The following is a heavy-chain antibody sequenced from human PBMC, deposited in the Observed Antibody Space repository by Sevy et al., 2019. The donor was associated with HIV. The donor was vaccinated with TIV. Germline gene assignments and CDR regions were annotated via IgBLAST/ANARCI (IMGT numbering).Heavy chain of an antibody. D-gene: IGHD4-17*01. CDR1: GITFIDYF. CDR3: ARVDHYGSRGFDI. V-gene: IGHV1-2*02. Sequence: ASVKVSCKASGITFIDYFIHWVRQAPGQGLEWMGWINPNNGGINYEQKFQGRVTMTSDMSSSTAYMELTSRASDDTATYYCARVDHYGSRGFDIWGRGTMVTVSS. CDR2: INPNNGGI. J-gene: IGHJ3*02.